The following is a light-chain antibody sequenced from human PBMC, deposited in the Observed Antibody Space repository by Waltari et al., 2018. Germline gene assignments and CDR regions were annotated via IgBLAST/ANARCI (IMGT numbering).Light chain of an antibody. Sequence: DIQMTQSPSSLSAYVGDRVTITCQASQDISKYLNWYQQKPGKAPKVLIYDASKLETGGPSRFSGSGSGTHFTFTISSLQPEDIATYYCQQYDNLPPYTFGQGTKLEIK. J-gene: IGKJ2*01. CDR2: DAS. CDR1: QDISKY. CDR3: QQYDNLPPYT. V-gene: IGKV1-33*01.